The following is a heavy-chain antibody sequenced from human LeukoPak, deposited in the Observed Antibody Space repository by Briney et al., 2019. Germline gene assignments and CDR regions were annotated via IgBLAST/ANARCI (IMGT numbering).Heavy chain of an antibody. V-gene: IGHV1-2*02. D-gene: IGHD3-10*01. CDR3: GRDKWFGSRFDYFGLDV. CDR2: INSNSGDT. J-gene: IGHJ6*02. CDR1: GYTFTGYY. Sequence: GASVKVSCKASGYTFTGYYVHWVRQAPGQGPEWMGWINSNSGDTNYAQNFQGRVTMTRDASISTAYMEVSRLRSDDTAVYYCGRDKWFGSRFDYFGLDVWGQGTTVTASS.